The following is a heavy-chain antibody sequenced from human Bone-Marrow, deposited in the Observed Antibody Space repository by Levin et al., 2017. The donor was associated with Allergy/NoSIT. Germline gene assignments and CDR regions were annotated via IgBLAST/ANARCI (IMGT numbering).Heavy chain of an antibody. J-gene: IGHJ4*02. Sequence: SEALSLTCTVSGGSISSGYYYWTWIRQHPGRGLEWIGYISYSGDTYYNPSLESRVTISGDMSKNQFSLKLTSVTAADTAVYYCARDQRRKNNWNDSFDYWGQGTLITVSS. D-gene: IGHD1-20*01. CDR3: ARDQRRKNNWNDSFDY. CDR1: GGSISSGYYY. CDR2: ISYSGDT. V-gene: IGHV4-31*03.